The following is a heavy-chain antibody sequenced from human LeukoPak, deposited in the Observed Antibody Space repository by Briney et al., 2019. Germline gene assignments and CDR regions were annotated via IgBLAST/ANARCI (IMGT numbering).Heavy chain of an antibody. CDR1: GYSISSGYY. J-gene: IGHJ4*02. CDR3: ARGEAYSSPDY. CDR2: IYTSGST. D-gene: IGHD5-18*01. Sequence: SETLSLTCTVSGYSISSGYYWGWIRQPPGKGLEWIGRIYTSGSTNYDPSLKSRVTISVDTSKNQFSLKLSSVTAADTAVYYCARGEAYSSPDYWGQGTLVTVSS. V-gene: IGHV4-38-2*02.